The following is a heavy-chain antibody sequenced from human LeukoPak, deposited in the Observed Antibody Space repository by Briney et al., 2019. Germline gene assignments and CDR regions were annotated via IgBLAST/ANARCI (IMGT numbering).Heavy chain of an antibody. CDR2: IKQDGSEK. D-gene: IGHD3-22*01. CDR1: GFTFSSYW. Sequence: GGSLRLSCAASGFTFSSYWMSWVRQAPGKGLEWVANIKQDGSEKYYVDSVKGRFTISRGNAKNSLYLQMNSLRAEDTAVYYCAKDGHDSSGYLDWWGQGTLVTVSS. V-gene: IGHV3-7*01. J-gene: IGHJ4*02. CDR3: AKDGHDSSGYLDW.